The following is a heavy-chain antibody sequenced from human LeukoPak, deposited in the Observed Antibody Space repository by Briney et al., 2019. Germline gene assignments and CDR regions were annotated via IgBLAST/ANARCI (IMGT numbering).Heavy chain of an antibody. CDR3: ARLGSMVRGKIDAFDI. CDR1: GYSFTSYW. J-gene: IGHJ3*02. V-gene: IGHV5-51*01. D-gene: IGHD3-10*01. Sequence: GESLKISCKGSGYSFTSYWIGWVRQMPGKGLEWMGIIYPGDSDTRYSPSFQGQVTISADKSISTAYLQWSSLKASDTAMYYCARLGSMVRGKIDAFDIWGQGTMVTVSS. CDR2: IYPGDSDT.